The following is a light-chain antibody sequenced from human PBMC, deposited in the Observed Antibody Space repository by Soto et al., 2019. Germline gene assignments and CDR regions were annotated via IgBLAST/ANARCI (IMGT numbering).Light chain of an antibody. J-gene: IGKJ5*01. CDR1: QSVSTF. CDR2: DAS. Sequence: EIVLTQSPATLSLSPGEGATLSCRASQSVSTFLAWYQQKPGQAPRLLIYDASERATGIPARFSGSGSGTDFTLTITSLEPEDFAVYYCQQRSNWPPKITFGQGTRLEIK. CDR3: QQRSNWPPKIT. V-gene: IGKV3-11*01.